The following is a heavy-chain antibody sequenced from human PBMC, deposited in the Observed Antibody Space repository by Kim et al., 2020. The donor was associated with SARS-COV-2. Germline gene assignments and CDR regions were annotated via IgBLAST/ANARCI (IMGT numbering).Heavy chain of an antibody. CDR2: ISSSSSYI. CDR3: ARVGGDGYNLVYYFDY. V-gene: IGHV3-21*01. D-gene: IGHD2-21*01. J-gene: IGHJ4*02. CDR1: GFTFSSYS. Sequence: GGSLRLSCAASGFTFSSYSMNWVRQAPGKGLEWVSSISSSSSYIYYADSVKGRFTISRDNAKNSLYLQMNSLRAEDTAVYYCARVGGDGYNLVYYFDYWGQGTLVTVSS.